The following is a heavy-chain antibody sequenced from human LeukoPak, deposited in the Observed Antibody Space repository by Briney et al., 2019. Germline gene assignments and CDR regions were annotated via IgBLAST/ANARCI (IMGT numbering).Heavy chain of an antibody. CDR3: ARGGYYYDSSGYYYYYGMDV. J-gene: IGHJ6*02. CDR2: INHGGST. CDR1: GGSFSGYY. D-gene: IGHD3-22*01. V-gene: IGHV4-34*01. Sequence: PSETLSLTCAVYGGSFSGYYWSWIRQPPGKGLEWIGEINHGGSTNYNPSLKSRVTISVDTSKNQFSLKLSSVTAADTAVYYCARGGYYYDSSGYYYYYGMDVWGQGTTVTVSS.